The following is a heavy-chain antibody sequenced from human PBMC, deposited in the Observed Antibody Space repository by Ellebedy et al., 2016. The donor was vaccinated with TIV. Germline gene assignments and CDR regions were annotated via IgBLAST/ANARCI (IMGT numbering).Heavy chain of an antibody. J-gene: IGHJ4*02. Sequence: GGSLRLXXAASGFTFSAFTMHWVRQPPGKGLEWVALISFDGSEKYYVESVKGRFTISRDRSKNTLYLQLNSLTADDTAVYYCAKSKTTYIVGADPFESWGQGTLVTVSS. CDR3: AKSKTTYIVGADPFES. CDR1: GFTFSAFT. CDR2: ISFDGSEK. D-gene: IGHD1-26*01. V-gene: IGHV3-30*18.